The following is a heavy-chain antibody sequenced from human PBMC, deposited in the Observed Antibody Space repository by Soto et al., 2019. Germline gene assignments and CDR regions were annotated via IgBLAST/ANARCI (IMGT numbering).Heavy chain of an antibody. D-gene: IGHD1-1*01. CDR2: INPKSGGT. CDR3: AREPATAKPEGVDF. V-gene: IGHV1-2*02. J-gene: IGHJ4*02. Sequence: ASVKVSCKASGYTFTDYFIHWVRQAPGQGPEWMGWINPKSGGTNYAQVFRGRVTMTRDTSITTAYMELSRLRSGDTAVYYCAREPATAKPEGVDFWGQGTLVTVSS. CDR1: GYTFTDYF.